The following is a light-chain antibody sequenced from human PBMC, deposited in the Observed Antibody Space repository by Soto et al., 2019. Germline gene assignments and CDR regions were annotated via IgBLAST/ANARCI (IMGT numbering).Light chain of an antibody. CDR2: GAS. V-gene: IGKV3-15*01. Sequence: EIVMTQSPATLSVSPGERATLSCRASQSVSSNLAWYQQTPGQPPRLLIYGASTRATGIPARFSGSGSGTEFTLTISSLQSEDFAVYYCQQYNNWPPVTFCGGTKVEIK. CDR3: QQYNNWPPVT. CDR1: QSVSSN. J-gene: IGKJ4*01.